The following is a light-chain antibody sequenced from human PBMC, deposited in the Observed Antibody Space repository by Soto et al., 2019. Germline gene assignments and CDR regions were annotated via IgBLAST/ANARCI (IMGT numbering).Light chain of an antibody. CDR1: SSDVGGYNY. CDR3: SSYAGAHIV. J-gene: IGLJ1*01. V-gene: IGLV2-8*01. Sequence: QSALTQPPPASGSPGQSVAISCTGTSSDVGGYNYVSWYQQYPGKAPKLMIYDVSKRPSGVPDRFSGSKSGNTASLTVSGLQAEDEADYYCSSYAGAHIVFGTGTKVTVL. CDR2: DVS.